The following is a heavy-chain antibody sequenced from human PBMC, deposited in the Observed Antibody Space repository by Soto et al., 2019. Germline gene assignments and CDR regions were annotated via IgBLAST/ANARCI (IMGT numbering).Heavy chain of an antibody. CDR3: ATNLYDNPFDY. V-gene: IGHV4-38-2*01. CDR1: GYSISSGYY. D-gene: IGHD3-22*01. CDR2: ISHSGTT. J-gene: IGHJ4*02. Sequence: SETLSLTCAVSGYSISSGYYWCWIRQPPGSGLEWIGGISHSGTTSSNPSLKSRVTMSLDTPKNQFSLKLNSVTAADTAVYYCATNLYDNPFDYWGQGTLVTVSS.